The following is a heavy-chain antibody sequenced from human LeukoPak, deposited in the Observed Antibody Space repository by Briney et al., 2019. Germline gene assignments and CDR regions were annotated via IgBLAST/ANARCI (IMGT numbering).Heavy chain of an antibody. CDR3: AVPPSMVRGVIEH. J-gene: IGHJ1*01. D-gene: IGHD3-10*01. CDR2: IKEDGSEK. V-gene: IGHV3-7*01. Sequence: GGSLRLSCAASGFILSNYWMTWVRQSPGKGLEWVANIKEDGSEKYYVDSVKGRFTISRDNAKNSLYLQMNSLRVEDTAIYYCAVPPSMVRGVIEHWGQGTLVTVSS. CDR1: GFILSNYW.